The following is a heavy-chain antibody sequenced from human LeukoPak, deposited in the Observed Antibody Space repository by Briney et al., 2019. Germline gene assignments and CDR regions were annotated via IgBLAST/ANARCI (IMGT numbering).Heavy chain of an antibody. D-gene: IGHD3-16*02. CDR1: DYTFTSYD. V-gene: IGHV1-69*05. Sequence: SVKVSCKASDYTFTSYDISWVRQAPGQGLEWMGGIIPIFGTANYAQEFQGRVTITTDESTSTAYMELSSLRSEDTAVYYCASSLYVWGSYRYLNDYWGQGTLVTVSS. CDR2: IIPIFGTA. J-gene: IGHJ4*02. CDR3: ASSLYVWGSYRYLNDY.